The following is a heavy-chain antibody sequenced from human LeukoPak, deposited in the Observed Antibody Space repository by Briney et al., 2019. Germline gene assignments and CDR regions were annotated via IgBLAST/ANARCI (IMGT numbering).Heavy chain of an antibody. J-gene: IGHJ4*02. CDR2: INHSGST. Sequence: SETLSLTCAVYGGSFSGYYWSWIRQPPGKGLEWIGEINHSGSTNYNPSLKSRVTISVDMSKNQFSLKLSSVTAADTAVYYCARVSSGWYPAEDYWGQGTLVTVSS. V-gene: IGHV4-34*01. CDR1: GGSFSGYY. D-gene: IGHD6-19*01. CDR3: ARVSSGWYPAEDY.